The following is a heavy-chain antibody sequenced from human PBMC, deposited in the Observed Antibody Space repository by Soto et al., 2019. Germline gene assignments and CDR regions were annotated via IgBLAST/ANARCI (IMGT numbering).Heavy chain of an antibody. CDR3: ARHAAPAYYDILTGYYPDPPYYYYYMDV. V-gene: IGHV4-34*01. CDR1: GGSFSGYY. D-gene: IGHD3-9*01. J-gene: IGHJ6*03. CDR2: INHSGST. Sequence: ETLSLTCAVYGGSFSGYYWSWIRQPPGKGLEWIGEINHSGSTNYNPSLKSRVTISVDTSKNQFSLKLSSVTAADTAVYYCARHAAPAYYDILTGYYPDPPYYYYYMDVWGKGTTVTVSS.